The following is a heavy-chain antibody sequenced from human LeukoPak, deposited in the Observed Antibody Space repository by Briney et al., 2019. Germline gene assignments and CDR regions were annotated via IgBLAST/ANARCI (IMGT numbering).Heavy chain of an antibody. D-gene: IGHD6-19*01. V-gene: IGHV3-64D*06. CDR3: VPQWLGTA. J-gene: IGHJ5*02. CDR1: GFTFSSYT. CDR2: ISSNGGST. Sequence: GGSLRLSCSASGFTFSSYTMHWVRQAPGRGLEYVSLISSNGGSTYYADSVKGRFTISRDNFKNTLYLQMSSLRAEDTAVYYCVPQWLGTAWGQGTLVTVSS.